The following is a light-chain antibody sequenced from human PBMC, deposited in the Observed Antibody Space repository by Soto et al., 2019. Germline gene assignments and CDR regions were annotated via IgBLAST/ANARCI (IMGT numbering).Light chain of an antibody. J-gene: IGKJ3*01. CDR2: AAS. Sequence: DLQMTQSPSSVSASVGDRVTITCRASQGVSSWVAWYQLKPGKAPNLLIYAASSLQSGVPSRFSASGSGTDFTLTISSLQPEDFATYYCQQADRFPFTFGPGTTVDIK. CDR1: QGVSSW. CDR3: QQADRFPFT. V-gene: IGKV1-12*01.